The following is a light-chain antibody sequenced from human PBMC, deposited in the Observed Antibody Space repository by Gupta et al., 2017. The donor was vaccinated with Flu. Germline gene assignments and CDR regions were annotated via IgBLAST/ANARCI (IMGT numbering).Light chain of an antibody. CDR3: AAWDDSLDGLYV. Sequence: QSLLSQPPSASETPGQRVTIPFSGSTSNIGSNTVNWYQQLPGTAPKLLIYYNDQRPSGVPDRFSGAKSGTSASLAVSGLRSGDEADYYCAAWDDSLDGLYVFGTGTKVSVL. CDR2: YND. J-gene: IGLJ1*01. V-gene: IGLV1-44*01. CDR1: TSNIGSNT.